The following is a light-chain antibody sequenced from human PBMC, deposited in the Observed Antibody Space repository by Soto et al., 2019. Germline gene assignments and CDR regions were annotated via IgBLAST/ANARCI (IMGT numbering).Light chain of an antibody. J-gene: IGKJ5*01. CDR3: QQLNSYPIT. Sequence: DIHMTQSPSTLPASVGDRVTITCRASQSISNWLALYQQKPGKAPKLLVFDASSLEEGVPSRFSGSGSGTDFALTINSLQPEDFATYYCQQLNSYPITFGQGTRLEI. CDR2: DAS. V-gene: IGKV1-5*01. CDR1: QSISNW.